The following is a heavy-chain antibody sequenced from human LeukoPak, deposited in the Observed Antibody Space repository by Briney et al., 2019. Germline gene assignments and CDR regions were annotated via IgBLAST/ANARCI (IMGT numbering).Heavy chain of an antibody. D-gene: IGHD2-15*01. V-gene: IGHV5-10-1*01. CDR1: GSRFTSYW. CDR2: IDPSDSYT. J-gene: IGHJ5*02. Sequence: GESLQIFCKGSGSRFTSYWISWVRQMPGKGLEWMGRIDPSDSYTNYSPSFQGHVTISADKSISTAYLQWSSLKASDTAMYYCATHPAYCSGGSCYGNWFDPWGQGTLVTVSS. CDR3: ATHPAYCSGGSCYGNWFDP.